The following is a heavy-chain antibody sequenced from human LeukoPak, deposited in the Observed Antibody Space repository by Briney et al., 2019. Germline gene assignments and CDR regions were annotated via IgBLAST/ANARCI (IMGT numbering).Heavy chain of an antibody. CDR1: GGTVRRGNYY. Sequence: ASETLSLTCTVSGGTVRRGNYYWTWIRQPAGSGLEWIGRIYTSGTTDYNPSLRTRVTISVDASRNQFSLNLSSVTAADTAVYYCARWSGSVTARNYYYYMDVWGEGTTVTVSS. CDR3: ARWSGSVTARNYYYYMDV. CDR2: IYTSGTT. V-gene: IGHV4-61*02. J-gene: IGHJ6*03. D-gene: IGHD6-6*01.